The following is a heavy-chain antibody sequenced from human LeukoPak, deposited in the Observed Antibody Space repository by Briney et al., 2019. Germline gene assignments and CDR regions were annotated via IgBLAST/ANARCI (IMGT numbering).Heavy chain of an antibody. D-gene: IGHD3-10*01. Sequence: QPGGSLRLSCAASGFTFSSYEMNWVRQAPGKGLEWVSYISSSGSTIYYADSVKGRFTISRDNATNSLYLQMNSLRAEDTAVYYCARDYYGSGSYYGVKNYYYYMDVWGKGTTVTVSS. CDR1: GFTFSSYE. CDR2: ISSSGSTI. J-gene: IGHJ6*03. V-gene: IGHV3-48*03. CDR3: ARDYYGSGSYYGVKNYYYYMDV.